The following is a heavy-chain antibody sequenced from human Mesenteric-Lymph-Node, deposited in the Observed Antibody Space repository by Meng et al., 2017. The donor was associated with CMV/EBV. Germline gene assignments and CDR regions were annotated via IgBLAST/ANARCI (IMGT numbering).Heavy chain of an antibody. Sequence: ASVKVSCKASGYTFTGYYIHWVREAPGQGLEWVGWINPNSGGTNYAQKFQGRVTMTRDTSISTAYMELSRLRSDDTAVYYCARDYGDYPDWWGQGTLVTVSS. CDR3: ARDYGDYPDW. CDR1: GYTFTGYY. J-gene: IGHJ4*02. V-gene: IGHV1-2*02. CDR2: INPNSGGT. D-gene: IGHD4-17*01.